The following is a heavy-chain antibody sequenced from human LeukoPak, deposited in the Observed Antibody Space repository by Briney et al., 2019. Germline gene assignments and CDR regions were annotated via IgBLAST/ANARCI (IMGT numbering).Heavy chain of an antibody. CDR2: MYYSGNT. J-gene: IGHJ4*02. Sequence: PSETLSLTCTVSVDSISGYYWSWIRQPPGKGLEWIGYMYYSGNTNYNPSLKSRPTTSLDTSKNQFSLKLSSVTAADTAVYYCARGKYYFDYWGQGTLVTVSS. CDR1: VDSISGYY. V-gene: IGHV4-59*01. CDR3: ARGKYYFDY.